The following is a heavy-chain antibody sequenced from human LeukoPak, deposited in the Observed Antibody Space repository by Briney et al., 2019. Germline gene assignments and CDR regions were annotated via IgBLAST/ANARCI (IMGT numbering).Heavy chain of an antibody. J-gene: IGHJ3*01. CDR1: GYTFTGHG. D-gene: IGHD2-21*02. CDR3: ARDMNTRVTPISYAFDL. Sequence: ASVKVSCKASGYTFTGHGISWVRQAPGQGLEWMGGIIPIFGTANYAQKFQGRVTITADESTSTAYMELSSLRSEDTAVYYCARDMNTRVTPISYAFDLWGQGTMVAVSS. V-gene: IGHV1-69*13. CDR2: IIPIFGTA.